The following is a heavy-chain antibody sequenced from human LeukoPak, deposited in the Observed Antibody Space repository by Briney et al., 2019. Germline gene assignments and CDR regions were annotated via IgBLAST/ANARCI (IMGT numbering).Heavy chain of an antibody. D-gene: IGHD3/OR15-3a*01. V-gene: IGHV4-59*01. CDR2: IYYTGST. CDR3: ARYEEFSTGYSASSPRHYFDH. CDR1: GGSINSYY. J-gene: IGHJ4*02. Sequence: SETLSLTCTVSGGSINSYYWSWIRQPPGKGLECIGHIYYTGSTYYKPSLESRVTISADTAKNLISLKLSSVTAADTAVYYCARYEEFSTGYSASSPRHYFDHWGQGTLVTVSS.